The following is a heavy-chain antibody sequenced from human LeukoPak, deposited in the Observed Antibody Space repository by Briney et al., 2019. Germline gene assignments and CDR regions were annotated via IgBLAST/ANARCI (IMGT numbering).Heavy chain of an antibody. CDR3: AKDQYYYGSGYGMDV. Sequence: GGSLRLSCAASGFTFDDYTMHWVRQAPGKGLEWVSLISWDGGSTYYADSVKGRFTISRDNSKNSLYLQMNSLRTEDTALYYCAKDQYYYGSGYGMDVWGQGTTVTVSS. CDR2: ISWDGGST. CDR1: GFTFDDYT. V-gene: IGHV3-43*01. J-gene: IGHJ6*02. D-gene: IGHD3-10*01.